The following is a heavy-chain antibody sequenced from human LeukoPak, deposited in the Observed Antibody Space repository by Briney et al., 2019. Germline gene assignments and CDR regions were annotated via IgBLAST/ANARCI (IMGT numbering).Heavy chain of an antibody. J-gene: IGHJ4*02. Sequence: ASVKVSCKASGYTFTSYGISWVRQAPGQGLEWMGWIRAYNGNTNYAQKLHGRVTMTTDTSTSTVYMGLRSLRSDDTAVYYCARITMVRGVTNYFDYWGQGTLVTVSS. CDR2: IRAYNGNT. CDR1: GYTFTSYG. V-gene: IGHV1-18*01. D-gene: IGHD3-10*01. CDR3: ARITMVRGVTNYFDY.